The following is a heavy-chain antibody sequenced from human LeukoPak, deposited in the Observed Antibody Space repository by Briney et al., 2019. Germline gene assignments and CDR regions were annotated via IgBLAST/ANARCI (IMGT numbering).Heavy chain of an antibody. Sequence: GRSLRLSCAASGFTFDDYAMHWVRQAPGKGLEWVSGISWNSGSLDYADSVKGRFTISRDNSKNTLYLQMNSLRAEDTAVYYCARDYCSSTSCLFDYWGQGTLVTVSS. CDR3: ARDYCSSTSCLFDY. CDR1: GFTFDDYA. V-gene: IGHV3-9*01. D-gene: IGHD2-2*01. CDR2: ISWNSGSL. J-gene: IGHJ4*02.